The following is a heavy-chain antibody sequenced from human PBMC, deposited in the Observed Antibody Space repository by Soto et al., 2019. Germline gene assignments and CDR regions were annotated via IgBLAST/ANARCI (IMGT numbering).Heavy chain of an antibody. CDR3: AKVGGSRYYFDY. V-gene: IGHV3-30*18. Sequence: PGGSLRLSCTVSGFTFSRYYMNWVRQAPGKGLEWVAVISYDGSNKYYADSVKGRFTISRDNSKNTLYLQMNSLRAEDTAVYYCAKVGGSRYYFDYWGQGTLVTVSS. CDR1: GFTFSRYY. CDR2: ISYDGSNK. D-gene: IGHD1-26*01. J-gene: IGHJ4*02.